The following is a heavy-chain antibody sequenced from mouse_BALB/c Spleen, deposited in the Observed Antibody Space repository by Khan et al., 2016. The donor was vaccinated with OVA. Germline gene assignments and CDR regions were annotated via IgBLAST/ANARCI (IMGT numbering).Heavy chain of an antibody. V-gene: IGHV9-3-1*01. CDR3: ARSNGNYLFAY. D-gene: IGHD2-1*01. CDR1: GYTFTNYG. Sequence: QIRLVQSGPELKKPGETVKISCKASGYTFTNYGMNWVKQAPGKGLKWMGWINTYTGEPTYADDFKGRFAFSLETSASTAYLQINNLKNEDTATYFCARSNGNYLFAYWGQGTLVTVSA. J-gene: IGHJ3*01. CDR2: INTYTGEP.